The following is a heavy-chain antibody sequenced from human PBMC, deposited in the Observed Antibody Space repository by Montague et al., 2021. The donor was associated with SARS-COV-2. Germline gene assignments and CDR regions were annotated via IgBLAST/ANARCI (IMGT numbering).Heavy chain of an antibody. Sequence: SETLSLTCAVYGGSFSGYYWSWIRQPPGKGLEWIGEINHSGSTNYNPSPKSRVTISVDTSKNQFSLKLSSVTAADTAVYYCARHPGITMIVVVIPSAFDIWGQGTMVTVSS. D-gene: IGHD3-22*01. CDR3: ARHPGITMIVVVIPSAFDI. CDR1: GGSFSGYY. CDR2: INHSGST. J-gene: IGHJ3*02. V-gene: IGHV4-34*01.